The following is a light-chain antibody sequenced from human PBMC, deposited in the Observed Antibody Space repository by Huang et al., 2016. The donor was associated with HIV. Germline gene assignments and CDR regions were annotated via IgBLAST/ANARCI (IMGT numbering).Light chain of an antibody. CDR1: QSISRSY. CDR3: QQYHSSPVT. Sequence: IVLTQSPGTLSVSPGERATLSCRASQSISRSYLVWYQQKPGQAPRLLIYGASSRATGIPDRFSGSGSGRDFTLTISRLEPEDLAVYFCQQYHSSPVTFGQGTRLEIK. V-gene: IGKV3-20*01. CDR2: GAS. J-gene: IGKJ5*01.